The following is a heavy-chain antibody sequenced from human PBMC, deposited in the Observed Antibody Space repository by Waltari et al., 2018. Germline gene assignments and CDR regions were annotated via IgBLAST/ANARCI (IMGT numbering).Heavy chain of an antibody. CDR2: SYFAGRT. D-gene: IGHD6-13*01. V-gene: IGHV4-39*07. CDR1: GDSIGSGYYY. Sequence: QLPLRESGPGLLKPSATLSLTCSVSGDSIGSGYYYWGWTRQAPGKGLEWIGSSYFAGRTYYNPSLKSRLTISVDTSKNQFSLRLSSVTAADTAVYYCAREVGGSSWSTTPRGDAFDIWGQGTMVTVSS. J-gene: IGHJ3*02. CDR3: AREVGGSSWSTTPRGDAFDI.